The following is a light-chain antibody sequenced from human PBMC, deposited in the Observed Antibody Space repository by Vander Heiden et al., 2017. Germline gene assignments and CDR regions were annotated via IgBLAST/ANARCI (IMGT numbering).Light chain of an antibody. CDR3: QQYNSYSPLT. Sequence: IQMTQSPSSLSAPVGDRVTITCRASQSISSWLAWYQQKPGKAPKLLIYKASSLESGVPSRFSGSGSGTEFTLTISSLQPDDFATYYCQQYNSYSPLTFGGGTKVEI. CDR2: KAS. V-gene: IGKV1-5*03. CDR1: QSISSW. J-gene: IGKJ4*01.